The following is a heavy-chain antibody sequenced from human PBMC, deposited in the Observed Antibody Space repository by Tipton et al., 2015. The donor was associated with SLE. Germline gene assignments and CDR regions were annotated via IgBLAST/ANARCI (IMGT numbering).Heavy chain of an antibody. CDR3: ARGLAMVRGDSMDY. V-gene: IGHV4-39*01. Sequence: TLSLTCTISGASISSSPYFWSWIRQPPGKGLEWIGSIYYSGSTNYNPSLKSRVTISVDTSKNQFSLKLSSVTAADTAVYYCARGLAMVRGDSMDYWGQGTLVTVSS. CDR1: GASISSSPYF. CDR2: IYYSGST. J-gene: IGHJ4*02. D-gene: IGHD3-10*01.